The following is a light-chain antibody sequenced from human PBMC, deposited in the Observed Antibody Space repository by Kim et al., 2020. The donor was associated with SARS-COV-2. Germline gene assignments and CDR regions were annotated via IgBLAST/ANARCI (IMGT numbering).Light chain of an antibody. J-gene: IGLJ2*01. CDR1: SSDVGAYNY. V-gene: IGLV2-8*01. CDR3: SSYAGNNNLV. CDR2: EVS. Sequence: QSALTQPPSASGSPGQSVTISCTGTSSDVGAYNYVSWYQQHPGKAPKLMIYEVSKRPSGVPDRFSGSKSGNTASLTVSGLQAEDEADYHCSSYAGNNNLVFGGGTQLTVL.